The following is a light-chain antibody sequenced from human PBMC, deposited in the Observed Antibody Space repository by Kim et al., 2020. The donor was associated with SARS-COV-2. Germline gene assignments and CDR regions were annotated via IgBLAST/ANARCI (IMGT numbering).Light chain of an antibody. J-gene: IGKJ2*03. CDR1: QGISDN. CDR3: LQHNSYPYS. Sequence: DIQMIQSPSVMSASVGDTVTITCRASQGISDNLAWFQQEPGKVPQRLIYAASTLHSGAPSRFSGSGSGTEFTLTISSLQPEDFATYYCLQHNSYPYSFGQGTKLEI. CDR2: AAS. V-gene: IGKV1-17*03.